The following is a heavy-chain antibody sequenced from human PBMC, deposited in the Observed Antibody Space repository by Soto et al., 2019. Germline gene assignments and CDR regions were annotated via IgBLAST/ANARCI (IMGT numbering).Heavy chain of an antibody. CDR2: IIPIFGTA. Sequence: QVQLVQSGAEVKKPGSSVKVPCKASGGTFSSYAISWVRQAPGQGLEWMGGIIPIFGTANYAQKFQGRVTFTADESTSTAYMELSSLRSEDTAVYYCARGNSSSWYLYYYYYGMDVWGQGTTVTVSS. J-gene: IGHJ6*02. CDR3: ARGNSSSWYLYYYYYGMDV. V-gene: IGHV1-69*01. CDR1: GGTFSSYA. D-gene: IGHD6-13*01.